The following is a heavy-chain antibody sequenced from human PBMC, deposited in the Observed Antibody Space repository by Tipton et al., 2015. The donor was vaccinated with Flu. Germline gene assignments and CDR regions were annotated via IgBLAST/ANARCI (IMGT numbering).Heavy chain of an antibody. Sequence: TLSLTCAVYGGSFSGYYWNYIRQPPGRGLEWIGEINHSGIISYNPSLKSRVTMSVDTSKNQFSLKLRSVTAADTAVYYCATYYYGSGTQSAFDYWGQGTLVTVSS. CDR1: GGSFSGYY. D-gene: IGHD3-10*01. CDR3: ATYYYGSGTQSAFDY. CDR2: INHSGII. V-gene: IGHV4-34*01. J-gene: IGHJ4*02.